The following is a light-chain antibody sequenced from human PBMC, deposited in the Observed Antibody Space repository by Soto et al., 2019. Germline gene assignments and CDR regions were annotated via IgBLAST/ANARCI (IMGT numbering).Light chain of an antibody. V-gene: IGKV1-33*01. Sequence: DIQITQSPSSLSASVVDRVTITCQASQDIDKFLNWYQQKPGKAPKLLIDDASNLETGVPSRFSGSGSGTHFTFTISSLQPEDIATYYCQQYDDLPITFGQGTRLEIK. J-gene: IGKJ5*01. CDR1: QDIDKF. CDR2: DAS. CDR3: QQYDDLPIT.